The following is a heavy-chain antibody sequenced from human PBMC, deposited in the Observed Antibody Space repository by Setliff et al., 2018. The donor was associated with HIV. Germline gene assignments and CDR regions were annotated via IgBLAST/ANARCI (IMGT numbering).Heavy chain of an antibody. D-gene: IGHD3-22*01. Sequence: ASVKVSCKASGVTFNYSFITWVRQAPGQGLEWMGGVVPTIHEATYAQKFQGRATITADESATTVYMEMSGLTSEDTAIYYCARGADASGYFYREYFQHWGQGTLVTVSS. V-gene: IGHV1-69*13. CDR3: ARGADASGYFYREYFQH. CDR2: VVPTIHEA. CDR1: GVTFNYSF. J-gene: IGHJ1*01.